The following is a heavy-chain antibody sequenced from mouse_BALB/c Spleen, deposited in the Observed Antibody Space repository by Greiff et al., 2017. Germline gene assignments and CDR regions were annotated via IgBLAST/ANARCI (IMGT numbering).Heavy chain of an antibody. CDR3: ARHGNYYAMDY. CDR1: GFSFSSYD. J-gene: IGHJ4*01. CDR2: ISSGGGST. Sequence: EVKLMESGGGLVKPGGSLKLSCAASGFSFSSYDMSWVRQTPEKRLEWVAYISSGGGSTYYPDTVKGRFTISRDNAKHTLYLQMSSLKSEDTAMYYCARHGNYYAMDYWGRGTSVTVSS. D-gene: IGHD2-1*01. V-gene: IGHV5-12-1*01.